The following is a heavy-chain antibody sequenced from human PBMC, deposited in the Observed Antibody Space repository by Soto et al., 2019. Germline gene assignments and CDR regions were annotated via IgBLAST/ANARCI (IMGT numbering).Heavy chain of an antibody. J-gene: IGHJ6*02. V-gene: IGHV5-51*01. CDR3: GRLVGGVRGVNYYYYRLGV. CDR1: GYSFTSYW. CDR2: IYPGDSDT. Sequence: PGESLKISCKGSGYSFTSYWIGGVRQMPGKGLEWMGIIYPGDSDTRYSPSFQGQVTISADKSISTAYLQWSSLKASDTAMYYCGRLVGGVRGVNYYYYRLGVRGQGTTVTVSS. D-gene: IGHD3-10*01.